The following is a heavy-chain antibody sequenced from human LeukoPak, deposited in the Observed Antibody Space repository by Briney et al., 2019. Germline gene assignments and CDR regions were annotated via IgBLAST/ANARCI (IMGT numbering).Heavy chain of an antibody. CDR2: INHSGST. D-gene: IGHD3-22*01. Sequence: KPSETLSLTCAVYGGSFSGYYWSSIRQPPGKGLEWIGEINHSGSTNYNPSLKSRVTISVDTSKNQFSLKLSSVTAADTAVYYCARGRKNYYDSSGYPRFDYWGQGTLVTVSS. CDR1: GGSFSGYY. V-gene: IGHV4-34*01. J-gene: IGHJ4*02. CDR3: ARGRKNYYDSSGYPRFDY.